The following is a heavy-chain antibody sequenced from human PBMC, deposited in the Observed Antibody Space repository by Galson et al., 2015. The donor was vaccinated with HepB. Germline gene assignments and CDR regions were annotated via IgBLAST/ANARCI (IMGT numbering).Heavy chain of an antibody. D-gene: IGHD2/OR15-2a*01. J-gene: IGHJ6*02. CDR3: AREPGPFPYGMDV. Sequence: SLRLSCAASGFTFSSYSMNWVRQAPEKGLEWVSYFSSSSSTIYYADSVKGRFTISRDNAKNSLYLQMNSLRDEDTAVYYCAREPGPFPYGMDVWGQGTTVTVSS. V-gene: IGHV3-48*02. CDR2: FSSSSSTI. CDR1: GFTFSSYS.